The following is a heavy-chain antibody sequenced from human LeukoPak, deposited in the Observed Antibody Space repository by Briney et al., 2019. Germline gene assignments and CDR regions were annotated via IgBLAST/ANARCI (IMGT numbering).Heavy chain of an antibody. CDR2: INHSGST. CDR3: ARVLDSSGYYYGFDP. D-gene: IGHD3-22*01. V-gene: IGHV4-34*01. J-gene: IGHJ5*02. Sequence: SETLSLTCAVYGGSFSGYSWSWIRQPPGKGLEWIGEINHSGSTNYNPSLKSRVTISVDTSKNQFSLKLSSVTAADTAVYYCARVLDSSGYYYGFDPWGQGTLVTVSS. CDR1: GGSFSGYS.